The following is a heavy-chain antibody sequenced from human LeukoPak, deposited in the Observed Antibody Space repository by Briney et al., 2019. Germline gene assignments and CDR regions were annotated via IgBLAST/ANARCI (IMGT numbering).Heavy chain of an antibody. Sequence: GGSLRLSCAASGFTFSSYSMNWVRQAPGKGLEWVANIKQDGSEKYYVDSVKGRFTISRDNAKNSLYLQMNSLRAEDTAVYYCARVWRYYGSGSYLFFFDYWGQGTLVTASS. CDR2: IKQDGSEK. V-gene: IGHV3-7*01. CDR1: GFTFSSYS. CDR3: ARVWRYYGSGSYLFFFDY. D-gene: IGHD3-10*01. J-gene: IGHJ4*02.